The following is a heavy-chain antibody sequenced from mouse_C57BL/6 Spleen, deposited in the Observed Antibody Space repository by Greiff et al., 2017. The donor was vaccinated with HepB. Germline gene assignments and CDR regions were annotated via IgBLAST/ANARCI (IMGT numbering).Heavy chain of an antibody. J-gene: IGHJ3*01. D-gene: IGHD2-4*01. CDR2: ISYDGSN. CDR3: AREANYDYGGGFAY. V-gene: IGHV3-6*01. CDR1: GYSITSGYY. Sequence: ESGPGLVKPSQSLSLTCSVTGYSITSGYYWNWIRQFPGNKLEWMGYISYDGSNNYNPSLKNRISITRDTSKNQFFLKLNSVTTEDTATYYCAREANYDYGGGFAYWGQGTLVTVSA.